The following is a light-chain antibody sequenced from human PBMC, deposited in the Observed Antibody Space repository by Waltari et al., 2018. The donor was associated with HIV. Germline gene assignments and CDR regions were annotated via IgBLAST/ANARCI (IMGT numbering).Light chain of an antibody. Sequence: IVMTQSPATLSAFLGAVVTVFFRAGETISTNLVWYQIKPGQTPRLLIFGASTRATGVPLRFSGTGSGTEFTLTISGLQSDDAGVYHCQQYHDWPLTFGPGTKVEIK. CDR1: ETISTN. CDR2: GAS. V-gene: IGKV3D-15*01. CDR3: QQYHDWPLT. J-gene: IGKJ3*01.